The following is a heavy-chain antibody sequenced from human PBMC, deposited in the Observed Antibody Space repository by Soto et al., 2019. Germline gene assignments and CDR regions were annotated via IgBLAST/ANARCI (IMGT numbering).Heavy chain of an antibody. J-gene: IGHJ5*02. CDR3: AREPRVNTAMALFDP. Sequence: QVQLVQSGAEVKKPGASVKVSCKASGYTFTSYYMHWVRQAPGQGLEWMGIINPSGGSTSYAQKFQGRVTMTRDTSTSTVYMELGSLRSEDTAVYYCAREPRVNTAMALFDPWGQGTLVTVSS. CDR2: INPSGGST. CDR1: GYTFTSYY. V-gene: IGHV1-46*01. D-gene: IGHD5-18*01.